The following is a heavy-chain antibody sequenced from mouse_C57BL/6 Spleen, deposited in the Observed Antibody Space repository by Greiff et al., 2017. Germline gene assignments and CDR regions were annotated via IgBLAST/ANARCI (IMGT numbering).Heavy chain of an antibody. J-gene: IGHJ3*01. V-gene: IGHV6-3*01. D-gene: IGHD1-1*01. Sequence: DVQLQESGGGLVQPGGSMKLSCVASGFTFSNYWMNWVRQSPEKGLEWVAQIRLKSDNYATHYAESVKVRFTISRDDSKSSVYLQMNNLRAEDTGIYYCTGSYYYGSSPFAYWGQGTLVTVSA. CDR2: IRLKSDNYAT. CDR3: TGSYYYGSSPFAY. CDR1: GFTFSNYW.